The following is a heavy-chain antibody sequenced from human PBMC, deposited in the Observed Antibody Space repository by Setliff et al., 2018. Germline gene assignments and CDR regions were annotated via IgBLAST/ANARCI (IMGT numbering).Heavy chain of an antibody. Sequence: GSLRLSCAASGFTFSSYSMNWVCQAPGQGLEWVSSISSSSSYIYYADSVKGRFTISRDNAKNSLYLKMNSLRAEDTAVYYCARDRSIAVAGPDFGPPHYWGQGTLVTVSS. CDR1: GFTFSSYS. CDR2: ISSSSSYI. V-gene: IGHV3-21*01. D-gene: IGHD6-19*01. J-gene: IGHJ4*02. CDR3: ARDRSIAVAGPDFGPPHY.